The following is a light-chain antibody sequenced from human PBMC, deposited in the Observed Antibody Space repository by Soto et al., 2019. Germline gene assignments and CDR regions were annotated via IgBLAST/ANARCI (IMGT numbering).Light chain of an antibody. Sequence: DIQMTQSPSSLSASVGDRVTITSRASQGINNYLVWYQQKPGKLPKLLISGASTLQSGVPSRFSGSQSGTDFTLTISSLQPEDVATYYCHKFNSAPFTFGPGTKVDI. CDR3: HKFNSAPFT. V-gene: IGKV1-27*01. CDR2: GAS. J-gene: IGKJ3*01. CDR1: QGINNY.